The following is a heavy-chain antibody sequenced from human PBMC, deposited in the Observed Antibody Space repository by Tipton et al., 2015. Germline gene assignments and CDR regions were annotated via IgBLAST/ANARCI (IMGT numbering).Heavy chain of an antibody. V-gene: IGHV5-51*01. D-gene: IGHD3-22*01. Sequence: QLVQSGAEVKKPGESLKISCKGSGYSFSNYWIGWVRQMPGKGLEWMGIIYPGDSRTRYNPSFQGQVTISADKSISTAYLHWSSLKASDTAMYYCARHVSFYYDTHGSDALDIWAQGTMVTVSS. J-gene: IGHJ3*02. CDR3: ARHVSFYYDTHGSDALDI. CDR1: GYSFSNYW. CDR2: IYPGDSRT.